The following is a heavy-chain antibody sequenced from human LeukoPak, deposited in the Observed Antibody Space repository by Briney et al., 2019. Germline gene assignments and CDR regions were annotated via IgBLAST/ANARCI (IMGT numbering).Heavy chain of an antibody. CDR1: ALKFSSYG. D-gene: IGHD3-10*01. J-gene: IGHJ4*02. CDR3: ARVPQSMVRGVVITEFYFDS. V-gene: IGHV3-21*01. Sequence: GGSLRDSCSASALKFSSYGMSWVRQAPGEGLEWVSSISSDSSYIYYPDSAKGRFPITRDNATNSLYLQMNSLRADDTAVYYCARVPQSMVRGVVITEFYFDSWGEGTLVTVSS. CDR2: ISSDSSYI.